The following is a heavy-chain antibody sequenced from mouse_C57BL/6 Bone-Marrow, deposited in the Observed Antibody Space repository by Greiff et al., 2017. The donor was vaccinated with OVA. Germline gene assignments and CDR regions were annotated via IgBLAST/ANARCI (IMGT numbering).Heavy chain of an antibody. CDR2: ISYDGSN. Sequence: LKESGPGLVKPSQSLSLTCSVTGYSITSGYYWNWIRQFPGNKLEWMGYISYDGSNNYNPSLKNRISITRDTSKNQFFLKLNSVTTEDTATYYCARDQRSIYDGYLGWFAYWGQGTLVTVSA. CDR3: ARDQRSIYDGYLGWFAY. J-gene: IGHJ3*01. V-gene: IGHV3-6*01. CDR1: GYSITSGYY. D-gene: IGHD2-3*01.